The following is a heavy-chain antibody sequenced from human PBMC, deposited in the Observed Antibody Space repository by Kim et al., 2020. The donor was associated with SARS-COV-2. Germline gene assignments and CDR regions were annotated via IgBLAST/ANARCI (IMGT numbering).Heavy chain of an antibody. D-gene: IGHD3-3*01. J-gene: IGHJ4*02. V-gene: IGHV3-7*01. CDR1: GFTFSSYW. CDR3: ASGTLKDFWSGYHGYFDY. Sequence: GGSLRLSCAASGFTFSSYWMSWVRQAPGKGLEWVANIKQDGSEKYYVDSVKGRFTISRDNAKNSLYLQMNSLRAEDTAVYYCASGTLKDFWSGYHGYFDYWGQGTLVTVSS. CDR2: IKQDGSEK.